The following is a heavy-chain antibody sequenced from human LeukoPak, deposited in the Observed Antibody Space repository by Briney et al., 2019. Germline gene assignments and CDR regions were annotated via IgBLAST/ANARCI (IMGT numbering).Heavy chain of an antibody. V-gene: IGHV4-34*01. CDR2: INHSGST. J-gene: IGHJ6*02. CDR3: ARVFLSRYDSSGYYYGYYYYGMDV. CDR1: GGSFSGHY. D-gene: IGHD3-22*01. Sequence: SETLSLTCAVYGGSFSGHYWSWIRQPPGKGLEWIGEINHSGSTNYNPSLKSRVTISVDTSKNQFSLKLSSVTAADTAVYYCARVFLSRYDSSGYYYGYYYYGMDVWGQGTTVTVSS.